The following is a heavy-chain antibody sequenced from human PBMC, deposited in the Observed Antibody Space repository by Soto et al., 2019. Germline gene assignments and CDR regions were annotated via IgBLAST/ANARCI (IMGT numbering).Heavy chain of an antibody. D-gene: IGHD4-4*01. CDR1: GHSLPELS. Sequence: ASVKVSCKVSGHSLPELSIHWVRQGPGEGLEWMGGIDREHGHKNYAQKFQGRLTLTQDTSISAAYMELNSLTSDDTAVYYCARSRLTDYSIDYWGQATLVTVSS. CDR2: IDREHGHK. CDR3: ARSRLTDYSIDY. J-gene: IGHJ4*02. V-gene: IGHV1-24*01.